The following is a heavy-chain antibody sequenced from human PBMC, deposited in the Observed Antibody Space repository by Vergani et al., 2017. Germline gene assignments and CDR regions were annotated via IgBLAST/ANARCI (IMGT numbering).Heavy chain of an antibody. CDR3: AADGGDELEPHGGDYYYMDV. Sequence: QVQLVQSGAEVKKPGASVKVSCKASGYTFTSYGISWVRQAPGQGLEWMGWISAYNGNTNYAQKFQERVTITRDMSTSTAYMELSSLRSEDTAVYYCAADGGDELEPHGGDYYYMDVWGKGTTVTVSS. V-gene: IGHV1-18*01. J-gene: IGHJ6*03. CDR2: ISAYNGNT. D-gene: IGHD1-1*01. CDR1: GYTFTSYG.